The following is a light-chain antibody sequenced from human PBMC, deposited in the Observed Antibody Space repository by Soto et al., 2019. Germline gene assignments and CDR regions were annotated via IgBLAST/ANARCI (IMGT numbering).Light chain of an antibody. J-gene: IGKJ2*01. Sequence: EIVMTQSPATLSVSPGERATLSCRASQSVSSNLAWYQQKPGQPPRLLIYGASTRSTGIPARFSGSGSGTEFTLAISSLQSEDFAVYYGQQYDNWPSTFGQGTKLEIK. V-gene: IGKV3-15*01. CDR2: GAS. CDR3: QQYDNWPST. CDR1: QSVSSN.